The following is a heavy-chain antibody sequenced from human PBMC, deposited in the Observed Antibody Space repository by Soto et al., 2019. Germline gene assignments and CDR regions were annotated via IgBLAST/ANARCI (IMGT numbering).Heavy chain of an antibody. CDR2: ISAYNGNT. CDR3: ARFHDDGDQGWFDP. D-gene: IGHD4-17*01. Sequence: QVQLVQSGAEVKKPGASVKVSCKASGYTFTSYGISWVRQAPGQGLEWMGWISAYNGNTNYAQKLQGRVTMTTDTTRSTAYMELRRLRSDDTAVYSCARFHDDGDQGWFDPWGQGTLVTVSS. V-gene: IGHV1-18*01. CDR1: GYTFTSYG. J-gene: IGHJ5*02.